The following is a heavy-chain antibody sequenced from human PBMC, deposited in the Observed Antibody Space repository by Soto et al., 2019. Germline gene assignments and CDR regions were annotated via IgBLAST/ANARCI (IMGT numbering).Heavy chain of an antibody. CDR1: GGSFSGYY. CDR2: INHSGST. V-gene: IGHV4-34*01. CDR3: ARGLRFASNYYAQ. Sequence: QVQLEQWGAGLLKPSETLSLTCAVYGGSFSGYYWSWIRQPPGKGLEWIGEINHSGSTNYNPSLKSRVTISVDTSKNQFSLKLSSVTAADTAVYYCARGLRFASNYYAQWGQGTLVTVSS. D-gene: IGHD3-10*01. J-gene: IGHJ4*02.